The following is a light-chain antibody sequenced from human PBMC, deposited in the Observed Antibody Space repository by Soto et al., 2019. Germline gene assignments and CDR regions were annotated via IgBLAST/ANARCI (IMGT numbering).Light chain of an antibody. CDR3: QSYDSSLSVV. Sequence: QAVVTQPPSVSGAPGQRVTISCTGSSSNIGAGYDVHWYQQLPGTAPKLLIYGNSNRRSGVPDRFSGSKSGTSASLAITGLQAEDEADYYCQSYDSSLSVVFGGGTKVTVL. V-gene: IGLV1-40*01. CDR2: GNS. CDR1: SSNIGAGYD. J-gene: IGLJ2*01.